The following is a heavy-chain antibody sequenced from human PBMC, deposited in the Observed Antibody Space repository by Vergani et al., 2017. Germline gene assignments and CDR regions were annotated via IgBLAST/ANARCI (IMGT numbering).Heavy chain of an antibody. V-gene: IGHV3-23*01. CDR1: GFTFNNYA. CDR2: ISSTGGST. Sequence: EVQLLESGGGLVQPGGSLRLSCAASGFTFNNYAMTWVRQAPGKGLEWVSAISSTGGSTYYADSMKGRFTISRDNSKNTLYLQMKSLRAEDTAVYYCAKGTSVALRSAFDIWGQGTMVTVSS. CDR3: AKGTSVALRSAFDI. D-gene: IGHD6-19*01. J-gene: IGHJ3*02.